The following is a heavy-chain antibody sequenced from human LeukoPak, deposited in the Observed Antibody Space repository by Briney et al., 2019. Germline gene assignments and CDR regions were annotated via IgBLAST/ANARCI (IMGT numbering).Heavy chain of an antibody. Sequence: GGSLRLSCAASAFTFSSYGMHWVRQAPGKGLEWVAFISYDGSNKYYVDSVKGRFTISRDNSKNTLYLQMNSLRAEDTAVYYCAKVELQWSYLSPPDYWGQGILVTVSS. V-gene: IGHV3-30*18. CDR2: ISYDGSNK. D-gene: IGHD3-10*01. CDR3: AKVELQWSYLSPPDY. CDR1: AFTFSSYG. J-gene: IGHJ4*02.